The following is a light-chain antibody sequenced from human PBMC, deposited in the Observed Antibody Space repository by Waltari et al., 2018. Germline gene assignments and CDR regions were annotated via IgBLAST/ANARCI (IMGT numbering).Light chain of an antibody. J-gene: IGLJ1*01. V-gene: IGLV2-14*03. CDR2: DVS. CDR3: GSYTSRNTLV. Sequence: QSALTQPASVSGSPGQSITISCTGTSRDVGSYTYISWYQQHPGKVPKVMIFDVSNRPSWVSKRFSGSKSGNTASLTISGLQAEDEANYYCGSYTSRNTLVFGSGTKVTIL. CDR1: SRDVGSYTY.